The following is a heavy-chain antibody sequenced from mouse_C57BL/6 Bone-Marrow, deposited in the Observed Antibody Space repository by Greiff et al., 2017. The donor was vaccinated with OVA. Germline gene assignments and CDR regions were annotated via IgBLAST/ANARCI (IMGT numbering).Heavy chain of an antibody. V-gene: IGHV5-9-1*02. CDR2: ISSGGDYI. D-gene: IGHD1-1*01. CDR1: GFTFSSYA. CDR3: TRAYYYGSRWYFDV. Sequence: EVKLVESGEGLVKPGGSLKLSCAASGFTFSSYAMSWVRQTPEKRLEWVAYISSGGDYIYYADTVKGRFTISRDNARNTLYLQMSSLKSEDTAMYYCTRAYYYGSRWYFDVWGTGTTVTVSS. J-gene: IGHJ1*03.